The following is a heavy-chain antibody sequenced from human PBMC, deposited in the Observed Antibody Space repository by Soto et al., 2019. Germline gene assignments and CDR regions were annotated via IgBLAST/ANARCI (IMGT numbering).Heavy chain of an antibody. CDR3: ARSRPTIVVVPAAVFDP. CDR2: INHSGST. J-gene: IGHJ5*02. CDR1: GGSFSGYY. D-gene: IGHD2-2*01. Sequence: QVQLQQWGAGLLKPSETLSLTCAVYGGSFSGYYWSWIRQPPGKGLEWIGEINHSGSTSYNPSLKSRVTISVDTSKNQFSLKLSSVTAADTAVYYCARSRPTIVVVPAAVFDPWGQGTLVTVSS. V-gene: IGHV4-34*01.